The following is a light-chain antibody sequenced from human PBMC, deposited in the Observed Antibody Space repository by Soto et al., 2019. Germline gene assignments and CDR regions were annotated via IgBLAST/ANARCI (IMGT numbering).Light chain of an antibody. CDR3: AAWDDTLDAQV. J-gene: IGLJ3*02. CDR1: RSNIGRNF. CDR2: RNN. Sequence: QSVLTQSPSASGTPGQRVTISCSGSRSNIGRNFAYWYQHVPGTAPRLLIQRNNERPSGVPDRFSGSKSGTSVSLAISGLRSDDEATYYCAAWDDTLDAQVFGEGTKVTVL. V-gene: IGLV1-47*01.